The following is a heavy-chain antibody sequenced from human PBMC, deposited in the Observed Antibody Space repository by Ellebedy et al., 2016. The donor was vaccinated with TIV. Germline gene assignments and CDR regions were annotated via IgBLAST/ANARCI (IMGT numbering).Heavy chain of an antibody. J-gene: IGHJ3*01. V-gene: IGHV4-39*01. Sequence: SETLSLTXTVSGGSISSSSYYWGWIRQPPGKGLEWIGSIYYSGSTYYNPSLKSRVTISVDTSKNQFSLKLSSVTAADTAVYYCARVAAAGTFWGQGTMVTVSS. CDR2: IYYSGST. D-gene: IGHD6-13*01. CDR1: GGSISSSSYY. CDR3: ARVAAAGTF.